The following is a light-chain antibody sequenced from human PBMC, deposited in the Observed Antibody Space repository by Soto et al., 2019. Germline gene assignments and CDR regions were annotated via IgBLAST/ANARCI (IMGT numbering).Light chain of an antibody. V-gene: IGLV4-69*01. Sequence: QLVLTQSPSASASLGASVKLTCTLSSGHSSYAIAWHQQQPEKGPRYLMKVNSDGSHSKGDGIPDRFSGSSSGAERYLTISSLQSEDEADYYCQTWGVFGTGTKVTVL. J-gene: IGLJ1*01. CDR1: SGHSSYA. CDR3: QTWGV. CDR2: VNSDGSH.